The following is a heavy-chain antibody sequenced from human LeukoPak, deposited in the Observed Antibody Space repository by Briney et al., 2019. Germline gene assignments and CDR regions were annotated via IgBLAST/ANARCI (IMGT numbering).Heavy chain of an antibody. CDR2: ISANGGGT. Sequence: TFSNXAINWVRQAPGKGLEWVSGISANGGGTYYADSVKGRFTISRDNSKNTLYLQMNSLRAEDTAVYYCARERDIVVVPAAMRYYYGMDVWGQGTTVTVSS. D-gene: IGHD2-2*01. CDR3: ARERDIVVVPAAMRYYYGMDV. V-gene: IGHV3-23*01. CDR1: TFSNXA. J-gene: IGHJ6*02.